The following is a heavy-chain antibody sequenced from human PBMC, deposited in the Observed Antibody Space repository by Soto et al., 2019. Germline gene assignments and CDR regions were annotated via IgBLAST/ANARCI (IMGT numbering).Heavy chain of an antibody. CDR2: ISGSGGST. CDR3: AKVRFLEWLPDY. Sequence: VGSLRLSCAASGFTFSSYAMSWVRQAPGKGLEWVSAISGSGGSTYYADPVKGRFTISRDNSKNTLYLQMNSLRAEDTAVYYCAKVRFLEWLPDYWGQGTLVTVSS. CDR1: GFTFSSYA. D-gene: IGHD3-3*01. V-gene: IGHV3-23*01. J-gene: IGHJ4*02.